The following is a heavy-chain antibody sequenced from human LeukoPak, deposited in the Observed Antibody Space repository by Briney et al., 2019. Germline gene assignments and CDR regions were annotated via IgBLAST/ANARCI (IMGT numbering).Heavy chain of an antibody. V-gene: IGHV4-34*01. J-gene: IGHJ4*02. CDR2: IHPYGTF. CDR1: GGSCSDYY. CDR3: ARGRDRSKAGDH. D-gene: IGHD5-24*01. Sequence: PLETLSLTCAVYGGSCSDYYCSWIRQPPGKGLEWIGEIHPYGTFYYNSSLRSRLTISIDTSKTQFSLRLTSVTAADTAFYYCARGRDRSKAGDHWGQGTLVTVSS.